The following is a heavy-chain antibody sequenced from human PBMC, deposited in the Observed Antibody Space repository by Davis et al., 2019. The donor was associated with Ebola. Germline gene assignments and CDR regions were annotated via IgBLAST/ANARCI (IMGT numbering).Heavy chain of an antibody. D-gene: IGHD2-21*02. CDR3: ARVVVTAVGY. J-gene: IGHJ4*02. CDR2: IWYDGSNN. CDR1: GFTFSSDG. Sequence: GESLKISCAASGFTFSSDGMHRVRQAPGKGLEWVAVIWYDGSNNYYADSVKGRFTISSDNAKNSLYLQMNSLRAEDTAVYYCARVVVTAVGYWGQGTLVTVSS. V-gene: IGHV3-33*08.